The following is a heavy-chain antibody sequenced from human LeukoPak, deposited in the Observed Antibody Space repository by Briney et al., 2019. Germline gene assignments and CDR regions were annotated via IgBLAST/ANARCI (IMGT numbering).Heavy chain of an antibody. CDR1: GGSFSGYY. CDR3: ARGRAWFGELSPNYYYYGMDV. V-gene: IGHV4-34*01. Sequence: SETLSLTCAVYGGSFSGYYWSWIRQPPGKGLEWIGEINHSGSTNYNPSLKGRVTISVDTSKNQFSLKLSSVTAADTAVYYCARGRAWFGELSPNYYYYGMDVWGQGTTVTVSS. CDR2: INHSGST. D-gene: IGHD3-10*01. J-gene: IGHJ6*02.